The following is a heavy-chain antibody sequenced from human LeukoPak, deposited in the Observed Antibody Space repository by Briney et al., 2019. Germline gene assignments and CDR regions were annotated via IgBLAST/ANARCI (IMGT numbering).Heavy chain of an antibody. CDR1: GFTFSTYA. Sequence: GGSLRLSCAASGFTFSTYAMHWVRQAPGKGLEYVSAISTNGDSTYYADSVKGRFTISRDNAKNSLYLQMNSLRAEDTAVYYCATYSSGWYGDFDYWGQGTLVTVSS. CDR2: ISTNGDST. V-gene: IGHV3-64*02. D-gene: IGHD6-19*01. J-gene: IGHJ4*02. CDR3: ATYSSGWYGDFDY.